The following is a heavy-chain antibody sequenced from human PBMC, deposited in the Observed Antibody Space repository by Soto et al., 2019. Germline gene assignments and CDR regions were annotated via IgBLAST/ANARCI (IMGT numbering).Heavy chain of an antibody. Sequence: QVQLVQSGAEVKKPGASVKVSCKASGYTFTSYYMHWVRQAPGQGLEWMGIINPSGGSTSYAQKVQGRVTMTRDTSTSTVYMELSSLRSEDTAVYYCARDDTYYDFWSGYGGFDYWGQGTLVTVSS. CDR1: GYTFTSYY. J-gene: IGHJ4*02. CDR2: INPSGGST. D-gene: IGHD3-3*01. CDR3: ARDDTYYDFWSGYGGFDY. V-gene: IGHV1-46*01.